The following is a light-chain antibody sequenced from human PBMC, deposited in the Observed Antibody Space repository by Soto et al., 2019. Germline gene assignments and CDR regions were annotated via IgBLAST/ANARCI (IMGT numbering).Light chain of an antibody. CDR2: GAS. Sequence: EIVMTQSPATLSVSPGERATLSCMASQSVNTHLAWYQQKPGQAPRLLIYGASTRATGIPARFSGSGSGTDFTLTISSLQSEDFAVYYCQQYINWPPLTFGGGTKVDIK. V-gene: IGKV3-15*01. CDR3: QQYINWPPLT. CDR1: QSVNTH. J-gene: IGKJ4*01.